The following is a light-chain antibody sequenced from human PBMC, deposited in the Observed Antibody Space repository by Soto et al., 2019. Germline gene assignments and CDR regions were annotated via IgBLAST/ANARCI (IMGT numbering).Light chain of an antibody. Sequence: EIVLTQSPATLSLSPGEGATVSCRASQSVISQLAWYQQKPGQAPRLLIYGASRRATGIPARFSGSGFGTDFSLTINNLEAEDFAVYYCQQRNSWPITFGQGTRLEIK. CDR1: QSVISQ. V-gene: IGKV3-11*01. CDR3: QQRNSWPIT. CDR2: GAS. J-gene: IGKJ5*01.